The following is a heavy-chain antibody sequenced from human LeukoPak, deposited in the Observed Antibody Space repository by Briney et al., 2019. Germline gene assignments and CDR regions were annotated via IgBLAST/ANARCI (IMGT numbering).Heavy chain of an antibody. CDR1: GFTFSSYS. CDR3: ARVQQYSSSWYGGDAFDI. Sequence: GGSLRLSCAASGFTFSSYSMNWVRQAPGKGLEWVSSISSSSSYIYYADSVKGRFTISRDNAKNSLYLQMNSLRAEDTAVYYCARVQQYSSSWYGGDAFDIWGQGTMVTVSS. J-gene: IGHJ3*02. CDR2: ISSSSSYI. V-gene: IGHV3-21*01. D-gene: IGHD6-13*01.